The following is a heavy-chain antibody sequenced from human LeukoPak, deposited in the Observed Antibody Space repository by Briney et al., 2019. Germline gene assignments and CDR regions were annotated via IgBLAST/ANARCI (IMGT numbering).Heavy chain of an antibody. CDR1: GFTFSSYW. J-gene: IGHJ6*02. CDR2: IKQDGSEK. V-gene: IGHV3-7*01. Sequence: PGGSLRLSCAPSGFTFSSYWMSWVRQAPGKGLEWVANIKQDGSEKYYVDSVKGRFTISRDNAKNSLYLQMNSLRAEDTAVYYCARAPARWGHCSGGSCYYGMDVWGQGTTITVSS. D-gene: IGHD2-15*01. CDR3: ARAPARWGHCSGGSCYYGMDV.